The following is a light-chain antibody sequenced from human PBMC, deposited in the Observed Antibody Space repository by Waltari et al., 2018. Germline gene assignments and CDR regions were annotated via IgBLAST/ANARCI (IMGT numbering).Light chain of an antibody. Sequence: EIVLTQSPGSPSSSPGQTVTLSCRASQRVSRALAWYQQKPGQAPRLLIFGASNRATGIPDRFSGSGSETDFSLTISRLEPEDFAVYYCQHYVRLPATFGRGTKVEIK. CDR2: GAS. J-gene: IGKJ1*01. V-gene: IGKV3-20*01. CDR1: QRVSRA. CDR3: QHYVRLPAT.